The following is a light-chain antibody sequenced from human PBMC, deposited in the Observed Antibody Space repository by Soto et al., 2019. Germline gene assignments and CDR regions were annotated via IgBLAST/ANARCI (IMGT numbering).Light chain of an antibody. V-gene: IGLV1-44*01. J-gene: IGLJ2*01. CDR1: SSNIGSYT. Sequence: QSVLTQPPSASGTPGQRVTISCSGSSSNIGSYTVNWYQQLPGAAPKLLIYINDQRPSGVPDRYSGSKSGTSASLAISGLQSEDEADYYCAAWDDSLNGVVFGGGTQLTVL. CDR3: AAWDDSLNGVV. CDR2: IND.